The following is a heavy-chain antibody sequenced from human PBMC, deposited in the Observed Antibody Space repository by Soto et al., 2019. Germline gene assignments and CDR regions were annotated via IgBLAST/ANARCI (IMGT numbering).Heavy chain of an antibody. D-gene: IGHD6-13*01. CDR2: ISSSSSTI. Sequence: GGSLRLSCAASGFTFSSYSMNWVRQAPGKGLEWVSYISSSSSTIYYADSVKGRFTISRDNAKNSLYLQMNSLRAEGTAVYYCARIIAAAEIDYWGQGTLVTVSS. V-gene: IGHV3-48*01. CDR1: GFTFSSYS. CDR3: ARIIAAAEIDY. J-gene: IGHJ4*02.